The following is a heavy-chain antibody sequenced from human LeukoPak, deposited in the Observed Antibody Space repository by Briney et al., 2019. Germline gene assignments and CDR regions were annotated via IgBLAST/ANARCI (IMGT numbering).Heavy chain of an antibody. V-gene: IGHV3-9*01. D-gene: IGHD5-18*01. CDR1: GFTFDDYA. CDR3: AKDIDTGLASGMDV. CDR2: ISWDSSNR. J-gene: IGHJ6*02. Sequence: GGSLRLSCAASGFTFDDYAMHWVRQPPAKGLEWVSGISWDSSNRGYANSVKGRFTISRDNAKNSLYMQMNSLRAEDTALYYCAKDIDTGLASGMDVWGQGTTVTVSS.